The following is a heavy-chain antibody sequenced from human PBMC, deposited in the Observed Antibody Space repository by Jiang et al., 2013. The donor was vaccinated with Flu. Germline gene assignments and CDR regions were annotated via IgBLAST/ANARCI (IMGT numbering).Heavy chain of an antibody. CDR3: ARHGSSGWYNYYYYYMDV. J-gene: IGHJ6*03. D-gene: IGHD6-19*01. CDR2: IYPGDSDT. V-gene: IGHV5-51*01. CDR1: GYRFTSYW. Sequence: GAEVKKPGESLKISCQASGYRFTSYWIAWVRQMPGKGLEWMGIIYPGDSDTRYSPSFQGQVTISADKSISTAYLQWSSLKASDTAMYYCARHGSSGWYNYYYYYMDVWGKGTTVTVSS.